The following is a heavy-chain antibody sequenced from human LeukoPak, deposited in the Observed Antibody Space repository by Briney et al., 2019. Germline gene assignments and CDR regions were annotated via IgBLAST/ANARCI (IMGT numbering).Heavy chain of an antibody. D-gene: IGHD3-22*01. CDR2: IYQSGST. CDR1: GYSIRNGYN. J-gene: IGHJ5*02. CDR3: ARCFTDYYDSSGYPNWFDP. Sequence: SETLSLTCTVSGYSIRNGYNWGWIRLSPGKGLEWLGSIYQSGSTYDNPSLKSRVSLSIDTSKNQFSLKLTSVTAADTAVYYCARCFTDYYDSSGYPNWFDPWGQGTLVTVSS. V-gene: IGHV4-38-2*02.